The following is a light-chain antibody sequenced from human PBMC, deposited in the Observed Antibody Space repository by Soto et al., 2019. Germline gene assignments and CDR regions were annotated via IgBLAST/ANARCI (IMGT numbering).Light chain of an antibody. CDR1: SSDIGDYDY. J-gene: IGLJ3*02. CDR3: SSYRSTSTVV. V-gene: IGLV2-14*01. Sequence: QSALTQPASVSGSPGQSITISCTGTSSDIGDYDYVSWYQQYPGKAPKVLIYEVSIRPSGVSTRFSGSKSGNTASLSISGLQAEDEAEYYCSSYRSTSTVVFGGGTKVTVL. CDR2: EVS.